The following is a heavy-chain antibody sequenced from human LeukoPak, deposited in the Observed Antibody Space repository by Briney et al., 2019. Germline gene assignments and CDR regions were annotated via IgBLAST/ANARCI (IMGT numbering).Heavy chain of an antibody. CDR3: ARGIPFGGVIVSPQYYFDY. V-gene: IGHV4-4*07. D-gene: IGHD3-16*02. CDR2: IYTSGST. J-gene: IGHJ4*02. Sequence: SETLSLTCTVSGGSISSYYWSWIRQPAGKGLEWIGRIYTSGSTNYNPSLKRRVTMSVDTSKDQFSLKLSSLTAADTAVYYCARGIPFGGVIVSPQYYFDYWGQGTLVTVSS. CDR1: GGSISSYY.